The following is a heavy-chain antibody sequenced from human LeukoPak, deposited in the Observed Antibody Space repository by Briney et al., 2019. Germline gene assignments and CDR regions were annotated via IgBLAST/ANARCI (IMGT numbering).Heavy chain of an antibody. D-gene: IGHD3-9*01. CDR2: IKSKTDGGTT. CDR1: GFTFSNAW. Sequence: GGSLRLSCAASGFTFSNAWMSWVRQAPGKGLEWVGRIKSKTDGGTTDYAAPVKGRFTISRDNSKNTLYLQMNSLRAEDTAVYYCARGAIDYDILTGYYTYNWFDPWGQGTLVTVSS. J-gene: IGHJ5*02. V-gene: IGHV3-15*01. CDR3: ARGAIDYDILTGYYTYNWFDP.